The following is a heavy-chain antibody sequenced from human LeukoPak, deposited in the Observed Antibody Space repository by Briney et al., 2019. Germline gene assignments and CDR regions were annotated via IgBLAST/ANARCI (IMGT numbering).Heavy chain of an antibody. CDR1: GFTFSSYG. Sequence: GGSLRLACAASGFTFSSYGMHWVRQAPGKGLEWVAVIWYDGSNKYYADSVKGRFTISRDNSKNTLYLQMNSLRAEDTAVYYCARDKKSGWYDYWGQGTLVTVSS. CDR3: ARDKKSGWYDY. V-gene: IGHV3-33*01. CDR2: IWYDGSNK. D-gene: IGHD6-19*01. J-gene: IGHJ4*02.